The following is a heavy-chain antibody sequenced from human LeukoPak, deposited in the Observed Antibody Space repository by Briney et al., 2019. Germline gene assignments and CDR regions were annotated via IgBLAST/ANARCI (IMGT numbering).Heavy chain of an antibody. Sequence: ASLKVSCKASGYTFTGYYMHWVRQAPGQGLEWMGWIYPNTGATKHAQKFQGRVTMTRDTSISTAYMELSGLRSDDTAVYYCGTLLSNGPFDYWGQGSLVTVSS. J-gene: IGHJ4*02. V-gene: IGHV1-2*02. CDR3: GTLLSNGPFDY. CDR2: IYPNTGAT. CDR1: GYTFTGYY.